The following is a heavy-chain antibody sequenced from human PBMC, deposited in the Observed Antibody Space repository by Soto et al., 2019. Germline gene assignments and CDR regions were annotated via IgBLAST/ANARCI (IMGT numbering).Heavy chain of an antibody. D-gene: IGHD2-21*02. J-gene: IGHJ4*02. CDR1: AGSISSYY. CDR3: ARVAYCGGHCYSGLFNY. Sequence: TETLSLTCTVSAGSISSYYWSWIRQPPGKGLEWIGYIYYSGSTNYNPSLRSRVTISVDTSKNQFALKLSSVTAADTAVYYCARVAYCGGHCYSGLFNYWAQGTLVSVS. V-gene: IGHV4-59*01. CDR2: IYYSGST.